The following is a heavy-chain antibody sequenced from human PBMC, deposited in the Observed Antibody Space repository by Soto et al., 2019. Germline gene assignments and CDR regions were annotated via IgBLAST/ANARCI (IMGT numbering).Heavy chain of an antibody. D-gene: IGHD1-26*01. CDR1: GGSMTSSNW. V-gene: IGHV4-4*02. CDR3: ARSEATGLDY. J-gene: IGHJ4*02. CDR2: AHHSGRT. Sequence: QVQLQESGPGLVKPSGTLSLTCTVSGGSMTSSNWWNWVRQSPGKGLEWIGEAHHSGRTNYNPSLKSRATISVDKSKNHFPLKLSSVTAADTAVYYCARSEATGLDYWGQGTLVTVSS.